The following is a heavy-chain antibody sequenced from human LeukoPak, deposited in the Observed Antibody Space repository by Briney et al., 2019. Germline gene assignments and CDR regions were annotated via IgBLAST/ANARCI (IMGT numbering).Heavy chain of an antibody. J-gene: IGHJ4*02. CDR1: GGSISSGSYY. V-gene: IGHV4-61*02. CDR2: TSGST. CDR3: ARSGTVTIFDY. Sequence: SQTLSLTCTVSGGSISSGSYYWSWIRQPAGKGLERIGRTSGSTNYNPSLKSRVTISVDTSKNQFSLKLSSVTAADTAVYYCARSGTVTIFDYWGQGTLVTVSS. D-gene: IGHD4-17*01.